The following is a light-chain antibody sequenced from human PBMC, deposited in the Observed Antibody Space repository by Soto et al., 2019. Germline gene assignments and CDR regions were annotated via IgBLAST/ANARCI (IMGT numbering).Light chain of an antibody. J-gene: IGLJ3*02. Sequence: QSALTQPPSVSGAPGQRVTISCTGSSSNIGAGYDVHWYQQLPGTVPKLLIYGNSNRPSGVPDRFSGSKSGTSASLAITGLQAEDEADYYCHSYDSSLSGSVFGGGTKRPS. V-gene: IGLV1-40*01. CDR1: SSNIGAGYD. CDR2: GNS. CDR3: HSYDSSLSGSV.